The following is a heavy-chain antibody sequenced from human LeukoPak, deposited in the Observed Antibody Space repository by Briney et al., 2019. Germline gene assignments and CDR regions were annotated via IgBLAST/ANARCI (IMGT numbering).Heavy chain of an antibody. D-gene: IGHD6-19*01. CDR3: ASDVSGWWLDY. V-gene: IGHV4-61*02. Sequence: SETLSLTCTVSGGSISSGSYYWSWIRQPAGKGLEWIGRIYTSGSTNYNPSLKSRVTKSVDTSKNQFSLKLSSVTAADTAVYYCASDVSGWWLDYWGQGTLVTVSS. CDR1: GGSISSGSYY. CDR2: IYTSGST. J-gene: IGHJ4*02.